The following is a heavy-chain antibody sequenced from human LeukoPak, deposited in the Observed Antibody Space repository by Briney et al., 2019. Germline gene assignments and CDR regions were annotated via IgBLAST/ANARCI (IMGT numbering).Heavy chain of an antibody. Sequence: PSETLSLTCTVSGGSISSYYWSWIRQPPGKGLEWIGSIYHSGSTYYNPSLKSRVTISVDTSKNQFSLKLSSVTAADTAVYYCAREEIVVVVAATLNWGQGTLVTVSS. CDR2: IYHSGST. V-gene: IGHV4-38-2*02. D-gene: IGHD2-15*01. J-gene: IGHJ4*02. CDR3: AREEIVVVVAATLN. CDR1: GGSISSYY.